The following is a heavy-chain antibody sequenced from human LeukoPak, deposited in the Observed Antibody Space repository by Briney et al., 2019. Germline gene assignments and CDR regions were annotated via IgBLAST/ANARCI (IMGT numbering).Heavy chain of an antibody. CDR2: IRPSGGGT. CDR3: AREPPESYYFDY. Sequence: ASVKVSCKASGYIFTNHYMHWVRQAPGQGLEWMGIIRPSGGGTGYTRKFQGRVTMTRDMSTSTVYTELSSLRSEDTAVYYCAREPPESYYFDYWGQGTLVTVSS. V-gene: IGHV1-46*01. CDR1: GYIFTNHY. D-gene: IGHD3/OR15-3a*01. J-gene: IGHJ4*02.